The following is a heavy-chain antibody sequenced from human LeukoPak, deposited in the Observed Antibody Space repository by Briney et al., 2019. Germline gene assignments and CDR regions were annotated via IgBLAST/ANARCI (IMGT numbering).Heavy chain of an antibody. CDR3: TRRFGGHSGWAGYHDS. CDR2: IRSDGSST. Sequence: PGGSLRLSCVASGFSFSAYTMHWVCQAPGKGLEYVSAIRSDGSSTFQPNSVKGRFTISRDNSKSTLYLQMGSLRAEDTAVYYCTRRFGGHSGWAGYHDSWGQGTLVTVSS. D-gene: IGHD6-19*01. CDR1: GFSFSAYT. J-gene: IGHJ4*02. V-gene: IGHV3-64*01.